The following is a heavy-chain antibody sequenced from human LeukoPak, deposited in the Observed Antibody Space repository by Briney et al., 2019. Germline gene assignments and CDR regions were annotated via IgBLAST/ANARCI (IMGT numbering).Heavy chain of an antibody. CDR1: GYTFTSYH. J-gene: IGHJ4*02. CDR3: ARDLENRVYMNY. CDR2: INLSGGST. D-gene: IGHD3-3*01. V-gene: IGHV1-46*01. Sequence: ASVKVSCKASGYTFTSYHMHWVRQAPGQGLEWMGKINLSGGSTTYAQKFQGRVTMTRDTSTSTVYMELSSLRSEDTAVYYCARDLENRVYMNYWGQGTLVTVSS.